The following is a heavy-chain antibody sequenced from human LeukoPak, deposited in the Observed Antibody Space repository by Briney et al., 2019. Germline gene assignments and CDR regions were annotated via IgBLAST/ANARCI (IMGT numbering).Heavy chain of an antibody. CDR2: IYSGGST. CDR3: ARESVGSDYFDF. V-gene: IGHV3-53*01. CDR1: GFTVSSHY. J-gene: IGHJ4*02. D-gene: IGHD1-26*01. Sequence: GRSLRLSCAASGFTVSSHYMNWVRQAPGKGLEWVSLIYSGGSTYYADSVKGRFTISRDNSKNTLYLQMNNLRAEDTAVYYCARESVGSDYFDFWGQGTLVTVSS.